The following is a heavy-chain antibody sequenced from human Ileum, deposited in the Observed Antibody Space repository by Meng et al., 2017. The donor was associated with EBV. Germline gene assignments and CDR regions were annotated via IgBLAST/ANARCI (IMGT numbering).Heavy chain of an antibody. V-gene: IGHV7-4-1*02. CDR1: GYSFNKFA. D-gene: IGHD2-15*01. CDR3: VRDGRSINLLDY. J-gene: IGHJ4*02. CDR2: INTKTGDP. Sequence: QVQRVQTESVLKKPGASVKVSCKASGYSFNKFAINWVQQAPGQGLEWAGWINTKTGDPRYAQGFTGRFVFSLDTSVSTAYLQISSLKPEDTAVYYCVRDGRSINLLDYWGQGTLVTVSS.